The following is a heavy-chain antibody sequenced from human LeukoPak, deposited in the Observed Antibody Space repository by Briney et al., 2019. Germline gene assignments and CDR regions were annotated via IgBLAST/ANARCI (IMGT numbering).Heavy chain of an antibody. V-gene: IGHV3-9*01. CDR1: GFTFEDYA. Sequence: PGRSLRLSCAASGFTFEDYAMHWVRQAPGKGLEWVSGISWNSGSIGYADSVKGRFTISRDNAKNSLYLQMNSLRAEDTALYYCAKDHHTTTYYFDYWGQGTLVTVSS. D-gene: IGHD1-1*01. CDR2: ISWNSGSI. J-gene: IGHJ4*02. CDR3: AKDHHTTTYYFDY.